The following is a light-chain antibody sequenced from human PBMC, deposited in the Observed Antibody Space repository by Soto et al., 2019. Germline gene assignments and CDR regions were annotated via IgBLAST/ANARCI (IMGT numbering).Light chain of an antibody. J-gene: IGLJ3*02. V-gene: IGLV2-23*02. CDR1: RRDVGSYNL. CDR3: CSYAGSSTLV. Sequence: QSALTQPASVSGSPGQSITISCTGTRRDVGSYNLVSWYQQHPGKAPKLMIYEVSKRPAGVSNRFSGSKSGNTASLRISGLQADDEADYYCCSYAGSSTLVFGGGTQLTVL. CDR2: EVS.